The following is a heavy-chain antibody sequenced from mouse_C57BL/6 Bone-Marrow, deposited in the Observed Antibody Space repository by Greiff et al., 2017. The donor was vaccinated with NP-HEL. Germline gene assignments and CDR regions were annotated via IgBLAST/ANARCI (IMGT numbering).Heavy chain of an antibody. Sequence: VQLQQPGAELVMPGASVKLSCKASGYTFTSYWMHWVKQRPGQGLEWIGEIDPSDSYTNYNQKVKGKSTLTVDKSSSTAYMQLSSLTSEDSAVYYCARSGGWYFDVWGTGTTVTVSS. V-gene: IGHV1-69*01. D-gene: IGHD3-1*01. CDR3: ARSGGWYFDV. CDR1: GYTFTSYW. CDR2: IDPSDSYT. J-gene: IGHJ1*03.